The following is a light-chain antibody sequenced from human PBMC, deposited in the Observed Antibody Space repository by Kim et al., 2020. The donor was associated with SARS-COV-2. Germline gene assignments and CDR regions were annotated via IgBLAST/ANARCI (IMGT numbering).Light chain of an antibody. J-gene: IGKJ5*01. CDR3: QQCNYWRA. CDR2: GAS. V-gene: IGKV3D-15*01. CDR1: QSIASK. Sequence: EIVMTQSPATLSVSPGERVTLSCRASQSIASKLSWYQQKPGQAPRVLIYGASTRAPGVPARFSGSGSGTEFTLTISSLQSEDFAVYYWQQCNYWRAFGQGTRLEIK.